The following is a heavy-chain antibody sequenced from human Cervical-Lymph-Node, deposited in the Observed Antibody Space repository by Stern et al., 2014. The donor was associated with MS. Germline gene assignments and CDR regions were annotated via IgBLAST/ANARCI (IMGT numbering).Heavy chain of an antibody. V-gene: IGHV4-39*01. CDR2: VHYSGRT. D-gene: IGHD2-2*01. Sequence: QLQLQESGPGLVKPSETLSLNCTVSGGSIRSYYWGWIRQPAGKGLEWIGSVHYSGRTDYNPSLKSRATISVDTSKNQFSLRLSSVTAADTAVYYCARRTSPFDYWGQGSLVTVSS. J-gene: IGHJ4*02. CDR3: ARRTSPFDY. CDR1: GGSIRSYY.